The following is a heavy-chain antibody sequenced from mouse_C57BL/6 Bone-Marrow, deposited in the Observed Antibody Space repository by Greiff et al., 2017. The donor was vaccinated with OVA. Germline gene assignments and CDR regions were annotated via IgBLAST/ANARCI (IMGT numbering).Heavy chain of an antibody. CDR2: IYPYNGVS. J-gene: IGHJ3*01. Sequence: VQLQQSGPELVKPGASVKISCKASGYSFTGYYMHWVKQSHGNILDWIGYIYPYNGVSSYNQKFEGNATLTVDKSSSPAYMELRSLTSEDSAVYYCAPTYYSNFPFAYWGQGTLVTVSA. CDR3: APTYYSNFPFAY. D-gene: IGHD2-5*01. CDR1: GYSFTGYY. V-gene: IGHV1-31*01.